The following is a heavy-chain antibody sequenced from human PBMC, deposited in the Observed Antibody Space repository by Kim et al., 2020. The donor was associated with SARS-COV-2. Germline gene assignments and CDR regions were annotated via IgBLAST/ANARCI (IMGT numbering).Heavy chain of an antibody. V-gene: IGHV1-8*01. Sequence: ASVKVSCKASGYTFTSYDINWVRQATGQGLEWMGWMNPNSGNTGYAQKFQGRVTMTRNTSISTAYMELSSLRSEDTAVYYCARGSPRGVGRYYYYGMDVWGQGTTVTVSS. D-gene: IGHD3-10*01. CDR2: MNPNSGNT. J-gene: IGHJ6*02. CDR3: ARGSPRGVGRYYYYGMDV. CDR1: GYTFTSYD.